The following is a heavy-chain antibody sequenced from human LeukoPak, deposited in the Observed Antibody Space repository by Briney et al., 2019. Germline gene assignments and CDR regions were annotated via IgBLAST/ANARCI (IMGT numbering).Heavy chain of an antibody. CDR1: GFTFSSYA. J-gene: IGHJ4*02. D-gene: IGHD2-15*01. CDR3: AKAVVGVAAIVY. Sequence: PGASLRLSCAASGFTFSSYAMTWVRQAPGKGLEWVSGISAGGGSTYYADSVKGRFTISRDNSKNTLYLQMNSLRAEDTAIYYCAKAVVGVAAIVYWGQGTLSPSPQ. CDR2: ISAGGGST. V-gene: IGHV3-23*01.